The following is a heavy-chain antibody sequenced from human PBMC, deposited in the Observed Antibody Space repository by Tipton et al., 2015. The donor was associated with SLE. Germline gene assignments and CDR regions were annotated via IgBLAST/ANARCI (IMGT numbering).Heavy chain of an antibody. CDR2: ISSNGGST. CDR3: ARVHGGPLRYFDL. V-gene: IGHV3-64*02. D-gene: IGHD4-23*01. Sequence: SLRLSCAASGFTFSSYAMHWVRQAPGKGLEYVSAISSNGGSTYYADSVKGRFTISRDNSKNTLYLQMGSLRAEDMAVYYCARVHGGPLRYFDLWGRGTLVTVSS. J-gene: IGHJ2*01. CDR1: GFTFSSYA.